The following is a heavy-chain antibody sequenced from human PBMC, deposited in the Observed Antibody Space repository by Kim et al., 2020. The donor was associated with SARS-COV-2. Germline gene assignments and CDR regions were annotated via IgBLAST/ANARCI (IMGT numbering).Heavy chain of an antibody. V-gene: IGHV4-39*01. Sequence: SETLSLTCTVSGGSISSSSYYWGWIRQPPGKGLEWIGSIYYSGSTYYNPSLKSRVTISVDTSKNQFSLKLSSVTAADTAVYYCARHGLGELMVPAAMGYYYGMDVWGQGTTVTVSS. CDR2: IYYSGST. D-gene: IGHD2-2*01. CDR3: ARHGLGELMVPAAMGYYYGMDV. CDR1: GGSISSSSYY. J-gene: IGHJ6*02.